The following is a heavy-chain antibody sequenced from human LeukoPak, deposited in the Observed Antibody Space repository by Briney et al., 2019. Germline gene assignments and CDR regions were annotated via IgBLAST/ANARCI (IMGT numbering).Heavy chain of an antibody. V-gene: IGHV3-21*04. Sequence: GGSLRLSCAASGFTFSSYSMNWVRQAPGKGLEWVSSISSSSSYIYYADSVKGRFTISRDNSKNTLYLEVISLTAEDTAVYYCAKDDAWLRFGEWSQGTLVTVSS. CDR2: ISSSSSYI. D-gene: IGHD3-10*01. CDR3: AKDDAWLRFGE. J-gene: IGHJ4*02. CDR1: GFTFSSYS.